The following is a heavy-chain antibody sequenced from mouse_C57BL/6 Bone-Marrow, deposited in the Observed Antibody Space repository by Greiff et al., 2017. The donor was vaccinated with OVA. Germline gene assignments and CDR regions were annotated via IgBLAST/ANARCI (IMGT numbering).Heavy chain of an antibody. J-gene: IGHJ4*01. CDR3: ADYYGSSFAMDY. D-gene: IGHD1-1*01. CDR2: IWRGGST. CDR1: GFSLTSYG. Sequence: QVHVKQSGPGLVQPSQSLSITCTVSGFSLTSYGVHWVRQSPGKGLEWLGVIWRGGSTDYNAAFMSRLSITKDNSKSQVFFKMNSLQADDTAIYYCADYYGSSFAMDYWGQGTSVTVSS. V-gene: IGHV2-5*01.